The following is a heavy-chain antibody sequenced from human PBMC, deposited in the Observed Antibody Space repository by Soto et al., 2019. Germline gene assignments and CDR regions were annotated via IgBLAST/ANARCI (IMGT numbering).Heavy chain of an antibody. CDR2: IKRKIDGETT. J-gene: IGHJ4*02. D-gene: IGHD3-10*01. Sequence: EVQLVESGGGLLKPGGSLRLSCVVSGFTFSGAWMTWVRQAPGKGLEWLGRIKRKIDGETTDYAAPVKGSFTISRDDSKNTLYLKMNSLKTEDTAMYYCTIATGLTEFDCWGQGALVTVSS. CDR3: TIATGLTEFDC. V-gene: IGHV3-15*01. CDR1: GFTFSGAW.